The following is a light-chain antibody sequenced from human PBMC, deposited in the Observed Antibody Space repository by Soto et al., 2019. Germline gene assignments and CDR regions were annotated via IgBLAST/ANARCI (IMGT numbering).Light chain of an antibody. Sequence: EIVMTQSPATLSVSPGERATLSCRASQTVSSTLAWYQQKPGQAPRLLIYGASTRATGIPARFSGSGSGTEFTLTISGLQSEDFAVYYCQQYNNWPPITFGQGTRLEIK. CDR2: GAS. CDR3: QQYNNWPPIT. V-gene: IGKV3-15*01. J-gene: IGKJ5*01. CDR1: QTVSST.